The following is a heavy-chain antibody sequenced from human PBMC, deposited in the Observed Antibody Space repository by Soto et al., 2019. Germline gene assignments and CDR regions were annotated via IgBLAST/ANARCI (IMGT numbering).Heavy chain of an antibody. CDR2: ISSSGTTI. CDR1: GFTLSDYY. Sequence: QVQLVESGGGLVKPGGSLRLSCAASGFTLSDYYMTWIRQAPGKGLEWVSYISSSGTTIYYADSVKGRFTISRDNAKNSLYLQMNSLRAEDTAVYYCVVFYWIRSRPNWFDPWGQGTLVTVSS. D-gene: IGHD3-9*01. J-gene: IGHJ5*02. CDR3: VVFYWIRSRPNWFDP. V-gene: IGHV3-11*01.